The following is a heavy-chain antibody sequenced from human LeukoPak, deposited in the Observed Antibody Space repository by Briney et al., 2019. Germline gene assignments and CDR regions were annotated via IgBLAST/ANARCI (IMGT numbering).Heavy chain of an antibody. V-gene: IGHV3-74*01. CDR2: INSDGSST. D-gene: IGHD3-3*01. CDR3: ARGHYDFWSGFYYYYYGMDV. Sequence: GGSLRLSCAASGFTFSNYWMHWVRQAPGKGLVWVSRINSDGSSTSYADSVKGRFTISRDNAKNTLYLQMNSLRAEDTAVYYCARGHYDFWSGFYYYYYGMDVWGQGTTVTVSS. J-gene: IGHJ6*02. CDR1: GFTFSNYW.